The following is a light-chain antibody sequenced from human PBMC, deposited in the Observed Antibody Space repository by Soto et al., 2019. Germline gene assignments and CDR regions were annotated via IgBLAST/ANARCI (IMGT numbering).Light chain of an antibody. CDR3: ATWDSSLNVVL. J-gene: IGLJ2*01. V-gene: IGLV1-51*01. CDR2: DDD. Sequence: QSVLTQPPSVSAAPGEKVTISCSGNTSNIGSHYVSWYQQFPRTAPKLLIYDDDRRPSGMPDRFSGSKSGTSATLGITGLQTGDEADYYCATWDSSLNVVLFGGGTKLTVL. CDR1: TSNIGSHY.